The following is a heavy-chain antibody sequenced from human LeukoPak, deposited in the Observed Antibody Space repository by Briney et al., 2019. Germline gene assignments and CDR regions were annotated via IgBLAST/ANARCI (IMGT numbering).Heavy chain of an antibody. V-gene: IGHV1-18*01. CDR1: GYTFTSYG. D-gene: IGHD6-13*01. CDR2: ISAHNGNT. J-gene: IGHJ5*02. Sequence: ASVKVSCKASGYTFTSYGISWVRQAPGQGLEWMGWISAHNGNTNYAQKLQGRVTMTTDTSTSTAYMELRSLRSDDTAVYYCARDSQPEGIAAAGNWFDPWGQGTLVTVSS. CDR3: ARDSQPEGIAAAGNWFDP.